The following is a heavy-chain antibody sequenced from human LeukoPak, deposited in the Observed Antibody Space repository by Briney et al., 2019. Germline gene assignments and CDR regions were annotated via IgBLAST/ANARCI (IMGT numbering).Heavy chain of an antibody. V-gene: IGHV3-30*04. J-gene: IGHJ3*02. CDR1: GFTFSSYP. CDR2: ISDDGTNK. Sequence: PGRSLRLSCAASGFTFSSYPMHWVRQAPGKGLEWVAVISDDGTNKYYANSVKGRFTISRGNSKNTLYLQMNSLRAEDTAVYYCARGRYGDNGAFDIWGQGTMVTVSS. D-gene: IGHD4/OR15-4a*01. CDR3: ARGRYGDNGAFDI.